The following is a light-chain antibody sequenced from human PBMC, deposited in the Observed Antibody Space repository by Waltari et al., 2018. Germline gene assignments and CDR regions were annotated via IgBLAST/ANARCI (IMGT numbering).Light chain of an antibody. J-gene: IGKJ1*01. CDR1: QGVDSN. CDR3: HQYNKWPLWS. CDR2: GAS. Sequence: VMTQSPVTLSVSLGERATLSCRASQGVDSNLAWYQRKPGQPPRLLIFGASTRATCVPARFSGSGSGTEFTLTIDSLQSDDFAVYYCHQYNKWPLWSFGQGTKV. V-gene: IGKV3-15*01.